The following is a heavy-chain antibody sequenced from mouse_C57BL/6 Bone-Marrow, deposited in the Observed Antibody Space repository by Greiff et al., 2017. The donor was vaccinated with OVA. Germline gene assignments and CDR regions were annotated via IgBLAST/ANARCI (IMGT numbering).Heavy chain of an antibody. CDR3: ARATFLYGSSYYFDY. D-gene: IGHD1-1*01. J-gene: IGHJ2*01. V-gene: IGHV1-76*01. CDR1: GYTFTDYY. Sequence: QVQLQQSGAELVRPGASVKLSCKASGYTFTDYYINWVKQRPGQGLEWIARIYPGSGNTYYNEKFKGKATLTAEKSSSTAYMQLSSLTSEDSAVYFCARATFLYGSSYYFDYWGQGTTLTVSS. CDR2: IYPGSGNT.